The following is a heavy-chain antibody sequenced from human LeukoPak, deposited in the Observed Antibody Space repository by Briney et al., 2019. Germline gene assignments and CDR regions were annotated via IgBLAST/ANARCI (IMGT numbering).Heavy chain of an antibody. CDR1: GGSFSGYY. J-gene: IGHJ4*02. V-gene: IGHV4-34*01. Sequence: NSSETLSLTCAVYGGSFSGYYWSWIRQPPGKGLEWIGEINHSGSTNYDPSLKSRVTISVDTSKNQFSLKLSSVTAADTAVYCCARTRYSSGRDYWGQGTLVTVSS. D-gene: IGHD6-19*01. CDR2: INHSGST. CDR3: ARTRYSSGRDY.